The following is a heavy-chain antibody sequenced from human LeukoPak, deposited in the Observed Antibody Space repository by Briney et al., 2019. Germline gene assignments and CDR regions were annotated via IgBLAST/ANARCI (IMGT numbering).Heavy chain of an antibody. CDR3: ARSLVGAYYYYGTDV. V-gene: IGHV4-59*08. CDR1: GGSISSYY. CDR2: IYYSGST. J-gene: IGHJ6*02. D-gene: IGHD1-26*01. Sequence: SETLSLTCTVSGGSISSYYWSWIRQPPGKGLEWIGYIYYSGSTNYNPSLKSRVTISVDTSKNQFSLKLSSVTAADTAVYYCARSLVGAYYYYGTDVWGQGTTVTASS.